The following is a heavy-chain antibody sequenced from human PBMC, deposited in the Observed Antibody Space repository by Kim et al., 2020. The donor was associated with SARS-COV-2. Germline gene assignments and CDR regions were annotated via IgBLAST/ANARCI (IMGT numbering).Heavy chain of an antibody. CDR2: MNPNSGDT. CDR3: ARGRPWLVF. Sequence: ASVKVSCNASGYTFINHEIDWVRQAPGQGLEWMGWMNPNSGDTGFEQKFRGRVTMTRDTSINTAYMEVSNLPSDDTAMYFCARGRPWLVFWGPGRMVSV. J-gene: IGHJ3*01. V-gene: IGHV1-8*01. CDR1: GYTFINHE. D-gene: IGHD6-19*01.